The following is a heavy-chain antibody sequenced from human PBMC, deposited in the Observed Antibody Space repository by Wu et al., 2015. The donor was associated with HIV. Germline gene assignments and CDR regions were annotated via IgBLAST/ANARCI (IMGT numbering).Heavy chain of an antibody. CDR2: FDAEDGET. V-gene: IGHV1-24*01. CDR3: VTSSGWSNSWFDP. Sequence: QVQLVQSGAEIKKPGASVKVSCKVSGYILSKLSIHWVRQAPAKGLEWMGGFDAEDGETIYAQKFRGRVTMTEDTSTDIAYMELSGLRSEDTAMYYCVTSSGWSNSWFDPWGQGTLVTVSS. D-gene: IGHD6-19*01. CDR1: GYILSKLS. J-gene: IGHJ5*02.